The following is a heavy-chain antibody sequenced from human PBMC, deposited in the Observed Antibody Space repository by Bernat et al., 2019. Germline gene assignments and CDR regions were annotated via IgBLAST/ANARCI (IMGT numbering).Heavy chain of an antibody. CDR1: GFSLSTSGMC. J-gene: IGHJ6*03. CDR2: IDWDGDK. D-gene: IGHD3-3*01. CDR3: ARMNFYLSSMSYYFYYMDV. Sequence: QVTLRESGPALVKPTQTLTLTCTFSGFSLSTSGMCVSWIRQPPGKALEWVARIDWDGDKYYSTSLKTRLTISKDTSKSQVVLTMTNMDPVDTATYYCARMNFYLSSMSYYFYYMDVWGKGTTVSVSS. V-gene: IGHV2-70*15.